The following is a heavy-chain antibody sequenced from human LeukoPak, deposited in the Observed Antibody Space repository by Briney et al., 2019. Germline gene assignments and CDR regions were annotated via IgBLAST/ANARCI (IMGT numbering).Heavy chain of an antibody. CDR3: ARVKDSSSWHYFDF. V-gene: IGHV1-2*02. Sequence: GASVKVSCKASGYTFTGYYMHWVRQAPGQGLEWMGWINPNSGGTIPAQKFQDRVTMTKDTSINTAYMELSSLRSDDTAVYYCARVKDSSSWHYFDFWGQGTLVTVSS. J-gene: IGHJ4*02. CDR2: INPNSGGT. D-gene: IGHD6-13*01. CDR1: GYTFTGYY.